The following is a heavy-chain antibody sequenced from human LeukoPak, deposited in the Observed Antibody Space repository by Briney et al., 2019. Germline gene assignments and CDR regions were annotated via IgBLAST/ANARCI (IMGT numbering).Heavy chain of an antibody. J-gene: IGHJ4*02. CDR1: GGSISSYY. Sequence: SETLSLTCTVSGGSISSYYWSWIRQPAGKGLEWIGRIYASGTTHYNPSLKSRVTMSVDTSKNQFSLKLSSVTAADTAVYYCARLSTVTTSFDYWGQGTLVTVSS. CDR3: ARLSTVTTSFDY. V-gene: IGHV4-4*07. D-gene: IGHD4-17*01. CDR2: IYASGTT.